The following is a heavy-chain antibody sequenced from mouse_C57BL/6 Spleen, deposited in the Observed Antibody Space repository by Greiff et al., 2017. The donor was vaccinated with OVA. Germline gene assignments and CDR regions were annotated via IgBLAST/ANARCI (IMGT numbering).Heavy chain of an antibody. CDR3: AREGDSYDGFAY. CDR2: IYPGSGST. CDR1: GYTFTSYW. J-gene: IGHJ3*01. Sequence: VQLQQPGAELVKPGASVKMSCKASGYTFTSYWITWVKQRPGQGLEWIGDIYPGSGSTNYNEKFKSKATLTVDTSSSTAYMQLSSLTSEDSAVYYCAREGDSYDGFAYWGQGTLVTVSA. D-gene: IGHD2-12*01. V-gene: IGHV1-55*01.